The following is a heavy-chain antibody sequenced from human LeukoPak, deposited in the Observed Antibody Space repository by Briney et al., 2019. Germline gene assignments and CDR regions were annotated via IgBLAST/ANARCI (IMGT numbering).Heavy chain of an antibody. D-gene: IGHD3-22*01. CDR2: IYYSGST. V-gene: IGHV4-59*01. Sequence: PSETLSLTCTVSGGSISSYYWSWIRQPPGKGLEWIGYIYYSGSTNYNPSLKSRVTISVDTSKNQFSLKLSSVTAADTAVYYCARRVYYYDSSGYYYSVYAFDIWGQGTMVTVSS. CDR1: GGSISSYY. J-gene: IGHJ3*02. CDR3: ARRVYYYDSSGYYYSVYAFDI.